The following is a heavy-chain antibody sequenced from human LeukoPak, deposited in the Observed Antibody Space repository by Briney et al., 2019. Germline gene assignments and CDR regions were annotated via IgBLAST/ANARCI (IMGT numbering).Heavy chain of an antibody. CDR2: IYHSGST. CDR3: ARVLGPDAFDS. J-gene: IGHJ3*02. Sequence: SETLSLTCAVSGGSISSGGYSWSWIRQPPGKGLEWIGYIYHSGSTYYNPSLKSRVTISVDRSKNQFSLKLSSVTAADTAVYYCARVLGPDAFDSWGQGTMVTVSS. CDR1: GGSISSGGYS. V-gene: IGHV4-30-2*01.